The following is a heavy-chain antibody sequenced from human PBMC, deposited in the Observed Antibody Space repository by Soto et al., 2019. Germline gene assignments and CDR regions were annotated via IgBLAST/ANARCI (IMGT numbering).Heavy chain of an antibody. CDR1: GYTFTSYD. V-gene: IGHV1-8*01. D-gene: IGHD3-9*01. Sequence: ASVKVSCKASGYTFTSYDINWVRQATGQGLEWMGWMNPNSGNTGYAQKFQGRVTMTSNTSISTAYMELSSLRSEDTAVYYCASLTGYYAPYAFDIWGQGTMVTVSS. J-gene: IGHJ3*02. CDR3: ASLTGYYAPYAFDI. CDR2: MNPNSGNT.